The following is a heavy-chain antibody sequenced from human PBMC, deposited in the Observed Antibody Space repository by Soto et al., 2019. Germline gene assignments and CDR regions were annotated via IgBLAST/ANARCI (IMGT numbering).Heavy chain of an antibody. D-gene: IGHD3-10*01. CDR1: GYSVSSNSAA. CDR2: TYYSSNWSN. V-gene: IGHV6-1*01. Sequence: PXQTLSLACAISGYSVSSNSAAWNLIRQSPSRGLEWLGRTYYSSNWSNDYAISVKSRITINPDTSKNQFSLRLYSVTPEDTAVYYCAGVSWFRGMDVWGQGTPVTVSS. CDR3: AGVSWFRGMDV. J-gene: IGHJ6*02.